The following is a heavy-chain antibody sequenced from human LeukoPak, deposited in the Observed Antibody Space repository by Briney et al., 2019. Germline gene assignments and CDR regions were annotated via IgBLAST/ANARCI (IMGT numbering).Heavy chain of an antibody. Sequence: GGSLRLSCAASGFTVSSNYMSWVRQAPGKGLEWVSVIYSGGSAYHADSVKGRFTISRDNSKNTLYLQMNSVRAEDTAVYYCARDHGGDSTAYTDYWGQGTLVTVSS. D-gene: IGHD3-22*01. CDR3: ARDHGGDSTAYTDY. J-gene: IGHJ4*02. CDR1: GFTVSSNY. V-gene: IGHV3-53*01. CDR2: IYSGGSA.